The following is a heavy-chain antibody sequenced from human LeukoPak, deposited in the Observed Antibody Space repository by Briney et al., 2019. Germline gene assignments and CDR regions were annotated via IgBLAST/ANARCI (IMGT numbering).Heavy chain of an antibody. CDR2: ISSSTTI. J-gene: IGHJ4*02. CDR3: ARVLHKRNYDSSTYYGY. D-gene: IGHD3-22*01. Sequence: GGSLRLSCAASGFTFDDYAMHWVRQAPGKGLEWVSYISSSTTIYYADSVKGRFTISRDNAKNSLYLQMNSLRAEDTAVYYCARVLHKRNYDSSTYYGYWGQGTLVTVSS. CDR1: GFTFDDYA. V-gene: IGHV3-69-1*01.